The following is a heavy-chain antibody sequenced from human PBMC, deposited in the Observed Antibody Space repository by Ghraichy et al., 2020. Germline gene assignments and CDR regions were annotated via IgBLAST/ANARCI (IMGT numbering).Heavy chain of an antibody. D-gene: IGHD2/OR15-2a*01. CDR1: GYTFTGYY. CDR2: INPNNGDT. Sequence: KVSCKASGYTFTGYYMHWVRQAPGQGLEWMGWINPNNGDTNYAQKFQGRVTMTRDTSISTAYMELTSLRSDDTAVYYCARDQNRSAWHFDYWGQGTLVTVSS. CDR3: ARDQNRSAWHFDY. J-gene: IGHJ4*02. V-gene: IGHV1-2*02.